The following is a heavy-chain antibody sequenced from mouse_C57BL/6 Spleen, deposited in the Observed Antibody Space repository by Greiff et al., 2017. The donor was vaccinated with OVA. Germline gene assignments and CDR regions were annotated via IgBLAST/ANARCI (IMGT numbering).Heavy chain of an antibody. D-gene: IGHD2-12*01. CDR1: GYAFSSSW. CDR2: INPGDGDT. CDR3: ARSAYERDY. V-gene: IGHV1-82*01. Sequence: QVQLQQSGPELVKPGASVKISCKASGYAFSSSWMNWVKQRPGKGLEWIGRINPGDGDTNYNGKFKGKATLTADKSSSTAYMQLSSLTSEDSAVDFCARSAYERDYWGQGTTLTVSS. J-gene: IGHJ2*01.